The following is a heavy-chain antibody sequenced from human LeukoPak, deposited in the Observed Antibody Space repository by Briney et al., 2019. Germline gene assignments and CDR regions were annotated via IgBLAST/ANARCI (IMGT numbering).Heavy chain of an antibody. Sequence: SETLSLTCTVSGGSISSYYWSWIRQPPGKRLEMMGYIYYSGSTNYNPSLKSRVTISVDTSKNQFSLKLSSVTAADTAVYYCARGVSYYDSSGYYNEYFQHWGQGTLVTVSS. J-gene: IGHJ1*01. CDR1: GGSISSYY. V-gene: IGHV4-59*08. CDR3: ARGVSYYDSSGYYNEYFQH. D-gene: IGHD3-22*01. CDR2: IYYSGST.